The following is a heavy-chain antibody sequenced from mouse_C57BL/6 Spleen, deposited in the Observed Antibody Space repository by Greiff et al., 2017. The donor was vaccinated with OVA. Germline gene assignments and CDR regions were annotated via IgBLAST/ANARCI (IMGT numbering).Heavy chain of an antibody. J-gene: IGHJ3*01. CDR3: ARPFITTVVEPWFAY. Sequence: EVQRVESGGGLVQPGGSLKLSCAASGFTFSDYYMYWVRQTPEQRLEWVAYISNGGGSTYYPDTVKGRFTISRDNAKNTLYLQMSRLKSEDTAMYYCARPFITTVVEPWFAYWGQGTLVTVSA. CDR2: ISNGGGST. CDR1: GFTFSDYY. D-gene: IGHD1-1*01. V-gene: IGHV5-12*01.